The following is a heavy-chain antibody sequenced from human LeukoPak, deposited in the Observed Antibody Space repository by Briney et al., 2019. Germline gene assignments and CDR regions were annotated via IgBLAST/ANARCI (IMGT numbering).Heavy chain of an antibody. D-gene: IGHD6-6*01. CDR1: GYTFTGYY. CDR3: ARVNPPGQLVPGPGKYYYYYMDV. Sequence: GASVKVSCKASGYTFTGYYMHWVRQAPGQRLEWMGWINPNSGGTNYAQKFQGRVTMTRDTSISTAYMELSRLRSEDTAVYYCARVNPPGQLVPGPGKYYYYYMDVWGKGTTVTVSS. J-gene: IGHJ6*03. CDR2: INPNSGGT. V-gene: IGHV1-2*02.